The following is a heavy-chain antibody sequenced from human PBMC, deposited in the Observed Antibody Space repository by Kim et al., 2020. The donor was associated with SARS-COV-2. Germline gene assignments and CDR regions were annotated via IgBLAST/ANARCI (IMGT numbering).Heavy chain of an antibody. CDR3: ARGGSVVVVAADY. Sequence: YSQKFQGRVTITRDTSASTAYMELSSLRSEDTAVYYCARGGSVVVVAADYWGQGTLVTVSS. J-gene: IGHJ4*02. D-gene: IGHD2-15*01. V-gene: IGHV1-3*01.